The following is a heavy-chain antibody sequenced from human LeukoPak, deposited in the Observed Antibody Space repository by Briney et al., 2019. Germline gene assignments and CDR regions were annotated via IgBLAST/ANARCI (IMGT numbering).Heavy chain of an antibody. CDR1: GYTFTGYY. CDR3: AREELTSGSYPEALDY. D-gene: IGHD1-26*01. Sequence: ASVKVSCKASGYTFTGYYMHWVRQAPGQGLEWMGWIDPNSGGAHYAQKFQDRVTMTMDTSISTTYMELSRLRSDDTAVYYCAREELTSGSYPEALDYWGQGTLVTVSS. V-gene: IGHV1-2*02. CDR2: IDPNSGGA. J-gene: IGHJ4*02.